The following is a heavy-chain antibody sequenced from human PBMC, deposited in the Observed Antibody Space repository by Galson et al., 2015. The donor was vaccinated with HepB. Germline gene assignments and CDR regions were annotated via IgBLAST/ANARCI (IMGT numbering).Heavy chain of an antibody. V-gene: IGHV6-1*01. D-gene: IGHD1-7*01. CDR2: TYYRSKWFN. Sequence: CAISGDSVSSNSAAWNRIRQSPSRGLEWLGRTYYRSKWFNDYAVSVKGRITINPDTSKNQFSLQLNSVTPEDTALYYCAREGISITGTTSGVDVWGQGTTVTVSS. CDR3: AREGISITGTTSGVDV. CDR1: GDSVSSNSAA. J-gene: IGHJ6*02.